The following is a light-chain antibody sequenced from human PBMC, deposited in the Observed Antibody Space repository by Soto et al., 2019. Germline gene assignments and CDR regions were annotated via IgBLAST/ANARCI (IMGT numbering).Light chain of an antibody. Sequence: DVVMTQSPLSLPVTLGQPASISCRSSQSLMHSDGNTYLNWFQQRPGQAPRRLIYEVSDRDSGVRDRLSGIGAGTAFALKISRVEAEDVGVYYCMQGTHWPWTFGQGTEVEIK. J-gene: IGKJ1*01. V-gene: IGKV2-30*02. CDR3: MQGTHWPWT. CDR2: EVS. CDR1: QSLMHSDGNTY.